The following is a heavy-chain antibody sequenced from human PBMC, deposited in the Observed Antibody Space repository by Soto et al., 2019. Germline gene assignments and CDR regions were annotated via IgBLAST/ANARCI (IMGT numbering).Heavy chain of an antibody. J-gene: IGHJ6*02. Sequence: PSETLSLTCIVSGGSISSGDYYWSWIRQPPGKGLEWIGYIYHTGITFYNPSLKSRVTISVDTSKNQFSLKLSSVTAADTAVYYCARHNYVSSGYYHYYYGMDVWGQGTTVTVSS. V-gene: IGHV4-30-4*01. CDR2: IYHTGIT. D-gene: IGHD3-22*01. CDR3: ARHNYVSSGYYHYYYGMDV. CDR1: GGSISSGDYY.